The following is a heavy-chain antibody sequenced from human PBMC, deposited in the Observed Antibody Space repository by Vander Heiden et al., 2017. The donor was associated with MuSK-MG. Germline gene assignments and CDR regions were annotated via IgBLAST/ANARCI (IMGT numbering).Heavy chain of an antibody. J-gene: IGHJ4*02. D-gene: IGHD6-19*01. CDR1: GFTFDDYA. V-gene: IGHV3-9*01. Sequence: EVQLVASGGALVQPGRSLRLSCAASGFTFDDYARHGVRQAPGKGMEWVSGISGNSGSIGYADSVNGRFTIPRDNAKNSLYLQMNSLRAEDTALYYCAKDGGAVAGTGPLDYWGQGTLVTVSS. CDR2: ISGNSGSI. CDR3: AKDGGAVAGTGPLDY.